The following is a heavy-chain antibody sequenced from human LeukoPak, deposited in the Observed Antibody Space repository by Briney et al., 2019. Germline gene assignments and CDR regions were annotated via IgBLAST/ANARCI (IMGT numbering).Heavy chain of an antibody. J-gene: IGHJ2*01. Sequence: SETLSLTCTVSGGSISSYYWGWIRQPPGKGLEWIGYIYYSGSTNYNPSLKSRVTISVDTSKNQFSLKLSSVTAADTAVYYCARGFIRAWYFDLWGRGTLVTVSS. V-gene: IGHV4-59*01. CDR2: IYYSGST. D-gene: IGHD3-10*01. CDR3: ARGFIRAWYFDL. CDR1: GGSISSYY.